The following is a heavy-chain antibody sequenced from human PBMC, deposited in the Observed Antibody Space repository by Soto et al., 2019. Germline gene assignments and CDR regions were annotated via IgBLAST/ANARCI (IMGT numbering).Heavy chain of an antibody. CDR1: GFTVSSNS. D-gene: IGHD2-15*01. CDR3: AREGVVAASD. V-gene: IGHV3-66*01. Sequence: EVPLVESGGGLVQPGGSLRLSCAASGFTVSSNSMSWVRQAPGKGLEWVSVIYSGGSTNYADSVKGRFTISRDNSKNTLYLQMNRRRAEDTAVYYCAREGVVAASDWGQGTLVTVSS. CDR2: IYSGGST. J-gene: IGHJ4*02.